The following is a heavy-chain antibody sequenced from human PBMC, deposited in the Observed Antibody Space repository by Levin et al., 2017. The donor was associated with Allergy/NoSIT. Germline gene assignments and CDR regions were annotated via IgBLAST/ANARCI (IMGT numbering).Heavy chain of an antibody. CDR2: ISGSGVST. J-gene: IGHJ4*02. V-gene: IGHV3-23*01. CDR1: GFTFSNYA. D-gene: IGHD5-12*01. Sequence: PGESLKISCAASGFTFSNYAMSWVRQAPGKGLEWVSAISGSGVSTHYADSVKGRFTISRDNSKNTLYLQMNSLRAEDTAVYYCAKSIIGLPNIVATHFDYWGQGTLVTVSS. CDR3: AKSIIGLPNIVATHFDY.